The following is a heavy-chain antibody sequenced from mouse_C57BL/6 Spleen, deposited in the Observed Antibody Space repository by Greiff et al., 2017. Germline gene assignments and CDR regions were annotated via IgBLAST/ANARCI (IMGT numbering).Heavy chain of an antibody. CDR2: IYPGDGDT. D-gene: IGHD1-1*01. Sequence: QVQLQQSGAELVKPGASVKISCKASGYAFSSYWMNWVKQRPGKGLEWIGQIYPGDGDTKYNGKFKGKATLTADKSSSTAYMQLSSLTSEDSAVYFCARNYGSSSYWYFDVWGTGTTVTVSS. CDR3: ARNYGSSSYWYFDV. V-gene: IGHV1-80*01. CDR1: GYAFSSYW. J-gene: IGHJ1*03.